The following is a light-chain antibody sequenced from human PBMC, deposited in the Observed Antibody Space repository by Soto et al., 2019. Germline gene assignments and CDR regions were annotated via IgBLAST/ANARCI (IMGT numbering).Light chain of an antibody. CDR1: SSDVGSHNL. Sequence: QSALTQPASVSGSPGQSITISCTGTSSDVGSHNLVSWYQQHPGKAPKIIISEDSKRPSGISNRFSGSKSGNTASLTISGLQAEDEADYYCCSYASGSTLVFGGGTKLTVL. J-gene: IGLJ3*02. CDR2: EDS. V-gene: IGLV2-23*01. CDR3: CSYASGSTLV.